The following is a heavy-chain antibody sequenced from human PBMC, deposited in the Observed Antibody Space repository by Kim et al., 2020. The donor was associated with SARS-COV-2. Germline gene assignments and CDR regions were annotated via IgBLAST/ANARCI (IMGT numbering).Heavy chain of an antibody. CDR3: ADASNLLRELLSFGVDY. V-gene: IGHV3-23*01. CDR1: GFTFSSYA. J-gene: IGHJ4*02. CDR2: ISGSGGST. Sequence: GGSLRLSCAASGFTFSSYAMSWVRQAPGKGLEWVSAISGSGGSTYYADSVKGRFTISRDNCKNTLYLQMNSLRAEDTAVYYCADASNLLRELLSFGVDYWGQGTLVTVSS. D-gene: IGHD3-10*01.